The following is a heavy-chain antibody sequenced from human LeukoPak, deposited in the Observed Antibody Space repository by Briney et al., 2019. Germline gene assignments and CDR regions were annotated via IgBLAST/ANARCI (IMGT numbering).Heavy chain of an antibody. Sequence: GGSLRLSCAASGFTVSSNYMSWVRQAPGKGLEWVSVIYSGGSTYYADSVKGRFTISRDNSKNTLYLQMNSLRAEDTAVYYCASYYYDSSGYRVDYWGQGTLVSVSS. CDR2: IYSGGST. CDR1: GFTVSSNY. J-gene: IGHJ4*02. V-gene: IGHV3-53*01. CDR3: ASYYYDSSGYRVDY. D-gene: IGHD3-22*01.